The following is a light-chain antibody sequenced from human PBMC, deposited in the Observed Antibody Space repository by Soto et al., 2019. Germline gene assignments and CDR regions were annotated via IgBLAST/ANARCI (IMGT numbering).Light chain of an antibody. V-gene: IGKV1-39*01. CDR1: QSIATY. CDR3: QQSTNIPFT. Sequence: DIQMTQSPSSLSASVGDRITINCRASQSIATYVNWYRQKVGKAPDLLIYAASTLESGVSSRFSGSGSGTYFTLTISSLQPEDFATYYCQQSTNIPFTFGQGTQVEIK. CDR2: AAS. J-gene: IGKJ2*01.